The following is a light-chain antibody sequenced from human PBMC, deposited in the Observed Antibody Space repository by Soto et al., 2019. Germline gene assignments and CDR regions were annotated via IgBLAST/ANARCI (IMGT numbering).Light chain of an antibody. CDR2: EVT. CDR1: SSDVGAYNY. Sequence: QSALTQPPSASGSPGQSVTISCTGTSSDVGAYNYVSWYQQHPGKAPKLMIYEVTKRPSGVPDRFSGSKFGNTASLTVSGLQAEDEADYFRSSYAGSNNLLFGGGTKLTVL. CDR3: SSYAGSNNLL. V-gene: IGLV2-8*01. J-gene: IGLJ2*01.